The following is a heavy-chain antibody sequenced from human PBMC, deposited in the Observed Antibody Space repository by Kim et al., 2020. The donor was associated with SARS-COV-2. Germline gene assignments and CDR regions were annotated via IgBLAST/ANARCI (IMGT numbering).Heavy chain of an antibody. CDR3: ARVRGIARAYFDY. J-gene: IGHJ4*02. D-gene: IGHD3-16*01. CDR1: GFTFSSYW. V-gene: IGHV3-7*03. CDR2: IKQDGSEK. Sequence: GGSLRLSCAASGFTFSSYWMSWVRQAPGKGLEWVANIKQDGSEKYYVDSVKGRFTISRDNAKNSLYLQMNSLRAEDTAVYYCARVRGIARAYFDYWGQGTLDTVSS.